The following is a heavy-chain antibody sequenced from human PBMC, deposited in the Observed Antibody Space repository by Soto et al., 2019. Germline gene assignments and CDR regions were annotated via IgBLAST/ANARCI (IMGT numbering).Heavy chain of an antibody. D-gene: IGHD6-19*01. CDR1: GVSISSDF. J-gene: IGHJ4*02. V-gene: IGHV4-59*01. CDR3: ARSVAVPGAHIDY. CDR2: VYYTGST. Sequence: PSETLSLTCSVSGVSISSDFWSWVRQSPGKGLEWLGYVYYTGSTNYSPSLRSRVSISVDTSKNEFSLRLSSVTAADTAVYFCARSVAVPGAHIDYWGQGTQVTVSS.